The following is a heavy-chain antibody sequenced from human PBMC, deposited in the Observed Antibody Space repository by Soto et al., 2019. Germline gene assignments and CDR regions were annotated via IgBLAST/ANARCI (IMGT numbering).Heavy chain of an antibody. D-gene: IGHD2-15*01. V-gene: IGHV1-69*01. J-gene: IGHJ6*02. CDR1: GGTFSSYA. Sequence: QVQLVQSGAEVKKPGSSVKVSCKAPGGTFSSYAISWVRQAPGQGLEWMGGIIPIFGRANYGQKFQGRFTITAAESTSTGYMELSSLRSEDTAVYYCARSQGGSSSLDIYYYYYYGMDVWGQGTTVTVSS. CDR3: ARSQGGSSSLDIYYYYYYGMDV. CDR2: IIPIFGRA.